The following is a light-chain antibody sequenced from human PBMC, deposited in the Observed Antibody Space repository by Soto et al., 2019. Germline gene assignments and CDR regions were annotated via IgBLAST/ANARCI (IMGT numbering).Light chain of an antibody. V-gene: IGKV1-39*01. Sequence: DIQMTQSPSFLSAYVGDRVTITCRASQSIGKHLNWYQQKPGKAPKFLIYGASTLQSGVPSRFTGSGSGTDFTLTVNSLQAEDFATYHCQQYNSYSPWTFGQGTNVDIK. CDR1: QSIGKH. J-gene: IGKJ1*01. CDR3: QQYNSYSPWT. CDR2: GAS.